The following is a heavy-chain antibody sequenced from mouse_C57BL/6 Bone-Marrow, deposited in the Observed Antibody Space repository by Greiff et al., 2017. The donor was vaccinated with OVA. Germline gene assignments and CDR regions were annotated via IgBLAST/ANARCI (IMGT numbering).Heavy chain of an antibody. Sequence: EVKLMESGGGLVKPGGSLKLSCAASGFTFSSYAMSWVRQTPEKRLEWVATISDGGSYTYYPDNVKGRFTISRDNAKNNLYLQMSHLKSEDTAMYYCARDFYYYGSSYDWFAYWGQGTLVTVSA. CDR2: ISDGGSYT. J-gene: IGHJ3*01. D-gene: IGHD1-1*01. CDR1: GFTFSSYA. CDR3: ARDFYYYGSSYDWFAY. V-gene: IGHV5-4*01.